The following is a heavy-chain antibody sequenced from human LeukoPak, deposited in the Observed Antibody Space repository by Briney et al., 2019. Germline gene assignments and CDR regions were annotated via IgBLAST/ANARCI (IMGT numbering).Heavy chain of an antibody. Sequence: PSETLSLTCTVSGGSISSSSYYWGWIRQPPGKGLEWIGSIYYSGSTYYNPSLKSRVTISVDTSKNQFSLKLSSVTAADTAVYYCARQPRGGDCSEWGQGTLVTVSS. J-gene: IGHJ4*02. CDR2: IYYSGST. V-gene: IGHV4-39*01. CDR1: GGSISSSSYY. D-gene: IGHD2-21*02. CDR3: ARQPRGGDCSE.